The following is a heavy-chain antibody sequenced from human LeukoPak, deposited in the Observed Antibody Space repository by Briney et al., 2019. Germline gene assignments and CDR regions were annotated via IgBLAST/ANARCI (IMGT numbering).Heavy chain of an antibody. V-gene: IGHV4-59*08. CDR3: ATTVGALLDY. D-gene: IGHD1-26*01. CDR1: GGSISSYY. CDR2: IYYSGST. J-gene: IGHJ4*02. Sequence: SETLSLTCTVSGGSISSYYWSWIRQPPGKGLEWIGCIYYSGSTNYNPSLKSRVTISVDTSKNQFSLKLSSVTAADTAVYYCATTVGALLDYWGQGTLVTVSS.